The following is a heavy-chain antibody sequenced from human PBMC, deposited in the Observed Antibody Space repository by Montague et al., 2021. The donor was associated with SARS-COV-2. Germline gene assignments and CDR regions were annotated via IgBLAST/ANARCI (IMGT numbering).Heavy chain of an antibody. Sequence: SLRLSCAASGFTFSSYWMSWVRQAPGKGLEWVANIKQDGSEKYYVDSVKGRFTISRDNAKNSLYLQMNSLRAEDTAEYYCARDNDDFWSGYYPLDYWGQGTLVTVSS. D-gene: IGHD3-3*01. CDR2: IKQDGSEK. CDR3: ARDNDDFWSGYYPLDY. CDR1: GFTFSSYW. J-gene: IGHJ4*02. V-gene: IGHV3-7*01.